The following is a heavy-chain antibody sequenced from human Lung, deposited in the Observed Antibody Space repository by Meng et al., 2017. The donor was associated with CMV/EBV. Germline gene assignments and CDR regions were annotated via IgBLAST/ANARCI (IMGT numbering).Heavy chain of an antibody. CDR3: AKDLLLFGGPNAYFDQ. V-gene: IGHV3-30*02. J-gene: IGHJ4*02. D-gene: IGHD3-16*01. CDR1: GFRFDDYG. Sequence: GGSLRLSCAASGFRFDDYGMHWVRQTPGKGLEWVAFIRHDGTNKFYGDSVKGRFTISRDNSKNTVYLQMNSLRPEETAVYYCAKDLLLFGGPNAYFDQWGQGTXVTVYS. CDR2: IRHDGTNK.